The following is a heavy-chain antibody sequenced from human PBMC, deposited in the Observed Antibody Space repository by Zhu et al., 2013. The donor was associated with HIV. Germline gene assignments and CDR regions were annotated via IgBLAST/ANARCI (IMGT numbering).Heavy chain of an antibody. CDR3: ARDNNWGPDY. J-gene: IGHJ4*02. CDR2: IHPYSGNT. V-gene: IGHV1-2*02. Sequence: QVQVVQSGAEVKKPGSSVKVSCKTSGGTFSSYAINWIRQAPGQGLEWMGWIHPYSGNTNYAQQFQDRLSVTRDTSISTFYMELTSLTSDDTAVYFCARDNNWGPDYWGQGTLITVSS. CDR1: GGTFSSYA. D-gene: IGHD7-27*01.